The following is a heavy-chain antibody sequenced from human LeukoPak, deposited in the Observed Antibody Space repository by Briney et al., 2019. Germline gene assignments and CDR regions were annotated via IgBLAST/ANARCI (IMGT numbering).Heavy chain of an antibody. CDR1: GFIFSSYS. Sequence: GGSLRLSCAASGFIFSSYSMNWVRRAPGKGLEWVSSISSSSSFIYYADSVQGRFTISRDNAKNSLYLQMNSLRAEDTAVYYCARESSSLTYPDFDYWGQGTLVTVSS. CDR3: ARESSSLTYPDFDY. CDR2: ISSSSSFI. J-gene: IGHJ4*02. D-gene: IGHD6-13*01. V-gene: IGHV3-21*01.